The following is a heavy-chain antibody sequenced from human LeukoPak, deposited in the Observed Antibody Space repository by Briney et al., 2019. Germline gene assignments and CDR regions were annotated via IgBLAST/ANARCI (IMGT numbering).Heavy chain of an antibody. J-gene: IGHJ3*02. CDR3: ARARSGSLTI. D-gene: IGHD3-10*01. CDR1: GGSISSNGYY. CDR2: FYYTGST. Sequence: SETLSLTCTVSGGSISSNGYYWGWIRQPPGKGLEWIGSFYYTGSTFYSPSLKSRVTISVDTSKNQFSLKLSSVTAADTAVYYCARARSGSLTIWGQGTMVTVSS. V-gene: IGHV4-39*01.